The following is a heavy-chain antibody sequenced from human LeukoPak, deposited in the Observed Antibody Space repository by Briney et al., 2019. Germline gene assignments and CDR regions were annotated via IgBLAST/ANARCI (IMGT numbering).Heavy chain of an antibody. V-gene: IGHV3-23*01. CDR1: GFTFSSYS. CDR3: ARESYGDYDLDY. D-gene: IGHD4-17*01. CDR2: ISGSSGST. J-gene: IGHJ4*02. Sequence: GGSLRLSCAASGFTFSSYSMNWVRQAPGKGLEWVSAISGSSGSTYYADSVKGRFTISRDNSKNTLYLQMNSLRAEDTAVYYCARESYGDYDLDYWGQGTLVTVSS.